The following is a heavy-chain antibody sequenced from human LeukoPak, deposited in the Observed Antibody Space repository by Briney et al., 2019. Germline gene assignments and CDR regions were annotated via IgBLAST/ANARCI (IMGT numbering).Heavy chain of an antibody. Sequence: PSQTLSLTRTVSGRSISSGDYYWSWIRQPPGKGLEWVGYIYYSGSTYYNPSLKSRVTISVDTSKNQFSLKLSSVTAADTAVYHCARAASGSSTINYYYYYMDVWGKGTTVTVSS. J-gene: IGHJ6*03. CDR2: IYYSGST. D-gene: IGHD2-15*01. CDR1: GRSISSGDYY. CDR3: ARAASGSSTINYYYYYMDV. V-gene: IGHV4-30-4*08.